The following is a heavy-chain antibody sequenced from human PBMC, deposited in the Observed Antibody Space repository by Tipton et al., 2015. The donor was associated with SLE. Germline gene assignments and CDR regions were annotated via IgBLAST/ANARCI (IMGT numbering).Heavy chain of an antibody. Sequence: TLSLTCTVSGDSINSVGYYWTWIRQHPTRGLEWIGSIYYRGSTAYNPSLESRVTISLDTSKNQFSLKMTSVTAADTAVYYCARPLIGGSSGFFDSWGQGTLVTVSS. CDR1: GDSINSVGYY. V-gene: IGHV4-31*03. J-gene: IGHJ4*02. CDR2: IYYRGST. D-gene: IGHD2-15*01. CDR3: ARPLIGGSSGFFDS.